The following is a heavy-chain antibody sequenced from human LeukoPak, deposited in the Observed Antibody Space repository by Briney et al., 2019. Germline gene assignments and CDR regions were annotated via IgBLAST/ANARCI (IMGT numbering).Heavy chain of an antibody. Sequence: PGGSLRLSCAASGFTFSSYAMSWVRQAPGKGLEWVSAISGSGGSTYYADSVKGRFTISRDNSKNTLYLQMNSLRAEDTAVYYCAKGGDMITFGGVIVPDYWGQGTLVTVSS. CDR1: GFTFSSYA. D-gene: IGHD3-16*02. CDR3: AKGGDMITFGGVIVPDY. J-gene: IGHJ4*02. V-gene: IGHV3-23*01. CDR2: ISGSGGST.